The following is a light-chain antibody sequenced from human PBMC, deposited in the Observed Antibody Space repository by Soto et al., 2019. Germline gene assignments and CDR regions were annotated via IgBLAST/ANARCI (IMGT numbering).Light chain of an antibody. CDR3: SSYTSSSTLYV. J-gene: IGLJ1*01. CDR2: DVS. Sequence: QSALTQPASVSVSPLQSITISSTGTTTDVGGYNYVSWYQQHPGKAPKLMIYDVSNRPSRVYNRFSGSKSGNTASLTISGLQAEDEADYYCSSYTSSSTLYVFGTGTKLTVL. CDR1: TTDVGGYNY. V-gene: IGLV2-14*01.